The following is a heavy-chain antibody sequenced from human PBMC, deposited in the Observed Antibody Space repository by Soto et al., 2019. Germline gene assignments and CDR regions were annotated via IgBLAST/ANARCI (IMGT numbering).Heavy chain of an antibody. D-gene: IGHD2-15*01. Sequence: EVQLVESGGGLVKPGGSLRLSCAASGFTFSSYSMNWVRQAPGKGLEWVSSISSSSSYIYYADSVKGRFTISRDNAKNPQYLQMNSLRAEDTAVYYCAREGSIGYCSGGSCYPNWFDPWGQGTLVTVSS. J-gene: IGHJ5*02. CDR3: AREGSIGYCSGGSCYPNWFDP. CDR1: GFTFSSYS. V-gene: IGHV3-21*01. CDR2: ISSSSSYI.